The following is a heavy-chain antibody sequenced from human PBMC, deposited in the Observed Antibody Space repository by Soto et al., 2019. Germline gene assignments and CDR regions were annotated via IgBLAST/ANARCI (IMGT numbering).Heavy chain of an antibody. CDR2: ISYDATNK. J-gene: IGHJ4*02. V-gene: IGHV3-30-3*01. CDR3: ARAPTSRLYY. Sequence: QVQMVESGGGVVHPGRSLRLSCAASGFTFSTFAMHWVRQAPGKGLEWVAVISYDATNKFYADSVKGRFTISRDNSENTLYLQMTSLRSEATAVYYCARAPTSRLYYWGQGTLVTVSS. CDR1: GFTFSTFA.